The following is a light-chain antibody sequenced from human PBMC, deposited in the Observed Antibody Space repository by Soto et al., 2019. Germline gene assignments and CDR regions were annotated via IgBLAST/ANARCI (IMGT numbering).Light chain of an antibody. CDR3: QQYGSSHYT. CDR1: QSVSSSY. J-gene: IGKJ2*01. CDR2: GAS. V-gene: IGKV3-20*01. Sequence: TQSPSTLSLSPGERATLSCRASQSVSSSYLAWYQQKPGQAPRLLIYGASSRATGIPDRFSGSGSGTDFTLTISRLEPEDFAVYYCQQYGSSHYTFGQGTKLEIK.